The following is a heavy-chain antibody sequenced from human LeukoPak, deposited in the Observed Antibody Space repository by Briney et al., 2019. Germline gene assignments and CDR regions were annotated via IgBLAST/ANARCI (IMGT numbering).Heavy chain of an antibody. D-gene: IGHD3-22*01. CDR1: GGSFGGYY. CDR3: ARVGYYYDSSGYYAPDY. V-gene: IGHV4-34*01. J-gene: IGHJ4*02. Sequence: SQTLSLTCAVYGGSFGGYYWSWIRQPPGKGLEWIGEINHSGSTNYNPSLKSRVTISVDTSKNQFSLKLSSVTAADTAVYYCARVGYYYDSSGYYAPDYWGQGTLVTVSS. CDR2: INHSGST.